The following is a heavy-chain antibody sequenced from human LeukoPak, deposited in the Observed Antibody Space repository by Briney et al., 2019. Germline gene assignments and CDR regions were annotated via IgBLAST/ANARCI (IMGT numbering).Heavy chain of an antibody. Sequence: GESLKISCKGSGYSFTNYWIGWVRQMPGKGLEWMGIIYPGDSDPRYGPSFQGQVTISADESFSTAYLQWSSLKSSDSAIYYCATSSTQVAAVGSDAFDIWGQGTLVTVS. J-gene: IGHJ3*02. CDR2: IYPGDSDP. D-gene: IGHD6-13*01. CDR3: ATSSTQVAAVGSDAFDI. V-gene: IGHV5-51*01. CDR1: GYSFTNYW.